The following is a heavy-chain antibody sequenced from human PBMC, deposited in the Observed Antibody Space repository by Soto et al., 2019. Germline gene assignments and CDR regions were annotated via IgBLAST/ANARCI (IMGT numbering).Heavy chain of an antibody. Sequence: PGGSLRPSCAASGFTFDDYPMHWVRQAPGKGLEWVSGISWNSGSIGYADSVKGRFTISRDNAKNSLYLQMNSLRAEDTALYYCAKVGIAARYFYYYGMDVWGQGTTVTVSS. CDR3: AKVGIAARYFYYYGMDV. D-gene: IGHD6-6*01. CDR2: ISWNSGSI. J-gene: IGHJ6*02. CDR1: GFTFDDYP. V-gene: IGHV3-9*01.